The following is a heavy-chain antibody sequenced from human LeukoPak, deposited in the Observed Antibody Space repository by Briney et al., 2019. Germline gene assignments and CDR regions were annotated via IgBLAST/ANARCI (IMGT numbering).Heavy chain of an antibody. D-gene: IGHD6-6*01. Sequence: GGSLRLSCAASGFTFSIYSMNCVRQAPGKGLEWVSSISSSSSYIYYADSVKGRFTISRDNAKNSLYLQMNSLRAEDTAVYYCARDRTPIAALDYWGQGTLVTVSS. V-gene: IGHV3-21*01. CDR3: ARDRTPIAALDY. CDR1: GFTFSIYS. J-gene: IGHJ4*02. CDR2: ISSSSSYI.